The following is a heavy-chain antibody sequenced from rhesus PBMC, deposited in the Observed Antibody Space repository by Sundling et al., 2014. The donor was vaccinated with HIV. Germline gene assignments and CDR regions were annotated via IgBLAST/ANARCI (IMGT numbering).Heavy chain of an antibody. CDR1: GGSISGYK. CDR2: IGGSRGST. D-gene: IGHD5-24*01. Sequence: QVQLQESGPGLVKPSETLSLTCAVSGGSISGYKWNWIRQSSGKGLEWIGDIGGSRGSTYYNPSLKSRVTISRDTSKNQVSLKLSNVTAADTAVYYCARWGSGYPKVGPDYGLVFLGPKGRSSASPQ. CDR3: ARWGSGYPKVGPDYGLVF. V-gene: IGHV4-165*01. J-gene: IGHJ6*01.